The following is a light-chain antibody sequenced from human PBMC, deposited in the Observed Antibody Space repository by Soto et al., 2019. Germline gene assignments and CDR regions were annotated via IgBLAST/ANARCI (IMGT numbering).Light chain of an antibody. CDR1: SPNIGSNY. CDR2: RNN. CDR3: AAWDDSLSGLV. V-gene: IGLV1-47*01. J-gene: IGLJ1*01. Sequence: QSVLTQPPSASGTPGQRVTISCSGSSPNIGSNYVYWYQQLPGTAPKLLIYRNNQRPSGVPDRFSGSKSGTSASLAISGLRSEDEADYYCAAWDDSLSGLVFGTGTK.